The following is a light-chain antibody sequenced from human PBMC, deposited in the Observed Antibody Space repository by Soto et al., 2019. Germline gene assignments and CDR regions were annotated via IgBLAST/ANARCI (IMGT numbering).Light chain of an antibody. CDR2: DAS. J-gene: IGKJ5*01. Sequence: ETVLTRSTATLSLSPMERATPVVRASQSVSSYLGWYQQKPGQAPRLLIYDASNRATGIPARFSGSGSGTDFTLTISSLEPADFAVYYCQQRSNWPITFGQGTRLEIK. V-gene: IGKV3-11*01. CDR3: QQRSNWPIT. CDR1: QSVSSY.